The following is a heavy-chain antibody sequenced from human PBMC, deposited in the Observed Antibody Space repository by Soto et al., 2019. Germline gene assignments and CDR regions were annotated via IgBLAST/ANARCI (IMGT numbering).Heavy chain of an antibody. Sequence: SETLSLTCTVSGGSISSYYWSWIRQPPGKGLEWIGYIYYSGSTNYNPSLKSRVTISVDTSKNQFSLKLSSVTAADTAVYYCARDRDCTNGVCYAGNFDDWGQGTLVTVSS. CDR2: IYYSGST. V-gene: IGHV4-59*01. CDR1: GGSISSYY. D-gene: IGHD2-8*01. CDR3: ARDRDCTNGVCYAGNFDD. J-gene: IGHJ4*02.